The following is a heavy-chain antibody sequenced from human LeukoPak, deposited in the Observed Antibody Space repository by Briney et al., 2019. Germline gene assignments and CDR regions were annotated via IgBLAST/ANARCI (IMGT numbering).Heavy chain of an antibody. CDR3: AREGYYDSSGYSQVQYYYYGMDV. D-gene: IGHD3-22*01. Sequence: ASVKVSYKASGYTFTSYAITWVRQAPGQGLEWIGWISGYNGNTNYAQKVQGRVTMTTDTSTRTAYMELRSLRFDDTAVYYCAREGYYDSSGYSQVQYYYYGMDVWGQGTTVTVSS. V-gene: IGHV1-18*01. J-gene: IGHJ6*02. CDR1: GYTFTSYA. CDR2: ISGYNGNT.